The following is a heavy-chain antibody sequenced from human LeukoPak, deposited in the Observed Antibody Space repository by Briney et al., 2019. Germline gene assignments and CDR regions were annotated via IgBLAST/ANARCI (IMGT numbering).Heavy chain of an antibody. V-gene: IGHV4-59*01. CDR2: ISYSGNT. D-gene: IGHD4-17*01. CDR3: ARGSTVTTRYYYYYMDV. CDR1: GGSISSYY. Sequence: PSETLSLTCTVSGGSISSYYWSWIRQPPGKGLEWIGYISYSGNTNHNPSLKSRVTTSVDTSKNQFSLKLSSVTAADTAVYYCARGSTVTTRYYYYYMDVWGKGTTVTVSS. J-gene: IGHJ6*03.